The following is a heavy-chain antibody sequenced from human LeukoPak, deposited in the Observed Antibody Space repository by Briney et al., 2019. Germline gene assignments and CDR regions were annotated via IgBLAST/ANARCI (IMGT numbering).Heavy chain of an antibody. CDR3: ARVSSGYSYGY. CDR1: GYTFTSYD. CDR2: INPSGGST. D-gene: IGHD3-22*01. V-gene: IGHV1-46*01. J-gene: IGHJ4*02. Sequence: GASVKVSCKASGYTFTSYDINWVRQATGQGLEWMGIINPSGGSTSYAQKFQGRVTMTRDMSTSTVYMELSSLRSEDTAVYYCARVSSGYSYGYWGQGTLVTVSS.